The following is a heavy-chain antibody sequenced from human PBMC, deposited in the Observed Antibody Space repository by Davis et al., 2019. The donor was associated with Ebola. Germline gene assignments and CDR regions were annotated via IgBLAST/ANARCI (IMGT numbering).Heavy chain of an antibody. CDR3: ARGPLYYYYYGMDV. J-gene: IGHJ6*02. CDR2: INHSGST. CDR1: GGSFSGYY. Sequence: SEPLSLTCAVHGGSFSGYYWSWIRQPPGKGLEWIGEINHSGSTNYNPSLKSRVTISVDTSKNQFSLKLSSVTAADTAVYYCARGPLYYYYYGMDVWGQGTTVTVSS. V-gene: IGHV4-34*01.